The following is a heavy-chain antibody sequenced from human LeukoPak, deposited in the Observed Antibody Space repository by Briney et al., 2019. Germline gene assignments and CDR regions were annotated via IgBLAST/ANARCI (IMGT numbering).Heavy chain of an antibody. D-gene: IGHD4-23*01. Sequence: PSETLSHTCAVYGGSFSGYYWSWIRQPPGKGLEWIGEIKHSGSTNYNPYLKSRVTISIDTSKNQFSLKLSSVTAADTAVYDCARVRWTYGMDVWGQGTTVTVSS. CDR2: IKHSGST. V-gene: IGHV4-34*01. J-gene: IGHJ6*02. CDR3: ARVRWTYGMDV. CDR1: GGSFSGYY.